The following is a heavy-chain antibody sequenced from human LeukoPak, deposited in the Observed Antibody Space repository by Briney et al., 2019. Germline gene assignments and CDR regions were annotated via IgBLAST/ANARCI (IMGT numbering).Heavy chain of an antibody. CDR1: GFTFSSYA. CDR2: ISGRGGST. D-gene: IGHD2/OR15-2a*01. J-gene: IGHJ5*02. Sequence: GGSLRLSCAASGFTFSSYAMSWVRQAPGKGVEGVSAISGRGGSTYYADSVKPRFTISRDNSKNTLYLQMNSLRAEDTAVYYCAKVLIANWFDPWGQGTLVTVSS. CDR3: AKVLIANWFDP. V-gene: IGHV3-23*01.